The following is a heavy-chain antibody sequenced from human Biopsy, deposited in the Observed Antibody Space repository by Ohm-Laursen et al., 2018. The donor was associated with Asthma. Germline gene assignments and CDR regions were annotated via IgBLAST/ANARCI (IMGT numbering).Heavy chain of an antibody. V-gene: IGHV3-30*18. CDR2: ISFDGSNK. J-gene: IGHJ4*02. CDR3: AKDVFPGWELRRGPDY. D-gene: IGHD1-26*01. Sequence: SLRLSCAASGFTFSNYGMHWVRQAPGKGLDWMAVISFDGSNKNYTDSVKGRFTISRDNSRNTLHLQMNSLRAEDTAVYYCAKDVFPGWELRRGPDYWGQGTLVTVSS. CDR1: GFTFSNYG.